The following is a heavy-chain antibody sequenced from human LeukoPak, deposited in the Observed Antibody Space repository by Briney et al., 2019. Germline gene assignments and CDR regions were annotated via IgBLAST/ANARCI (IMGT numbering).Heavy chain of an antibody. J-gene: IGHJ4*02. CDR3: ARTTTTTAAYFDY. CDR2: INHSGST. V-gene: IGHV4-39*07. Sequence: SETLSLTCTVSGGSISSSSYYWGWIRQPPEKGLEWIGEINHSGSTNYNPSLKSRVTISVDTSKNQFSLKLSSVTAADTAVYYCARTTTTTAAYFDYWGQGTLVTVSS. D-gene: IGHD4-17*01. CDR1: GGSISSSSYY.